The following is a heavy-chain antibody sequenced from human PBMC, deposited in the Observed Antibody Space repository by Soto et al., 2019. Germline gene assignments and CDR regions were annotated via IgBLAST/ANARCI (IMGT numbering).Heavy chain of an antibody. D-gene: IGHD6-13*01. CDR2: IYHSGTT. V-gene: IGHV4-4*02. J-gene: IGHJ4*02. CDR3: AVPGAGDFDY. Sequence: SETLSLTCAVSGGSISSTDWWTWVRQPPGKGLEWMGEIYHSGTTNYKPSLKSRVTISLDKSKNQFSLTLSSVTAADTAVYYCAVPGAGDFDYWGQGALVTVSS. CDR1: GGSISSTDW.